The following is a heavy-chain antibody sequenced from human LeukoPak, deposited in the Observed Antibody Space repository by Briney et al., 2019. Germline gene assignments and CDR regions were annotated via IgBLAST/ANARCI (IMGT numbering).Heavy chain of an antibody. CDR3: AKDLTGPIAVAGTVDY. Sequence: GGSLRLSCAASGFTFSSYAMSWVRQAPGKGLEWVSAISGSGGSTYYADSVKGRFTISRDNSKNTLYLQMNSLRAEDTAVYYCAKDLTGPIAVAGTVDYWGQGTLVTVSS. CDR1: GFTFSSYA. D-gene: IGHD6-19*01. J-gene: IGHJ4*02. CDR2: ISGSGGST. V-gene: IGHV3-23*01.